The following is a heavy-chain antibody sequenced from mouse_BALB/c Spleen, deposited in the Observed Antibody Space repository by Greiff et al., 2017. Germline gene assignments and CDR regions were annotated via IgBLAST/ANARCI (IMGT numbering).Heavy chain of an antibody. CDR2: INPYYGST. Sequence: EVQLQQTGPELVKPGASVKISCKASGYSFTDYIMLWVKQSHGKSLEWIGNINPYYGSTSYNLKFKGKATLTVDKSSSTAYMQLNSLTSEDSAVYYCARSDYGSSPLDYWGQGTTLTVSS. CDR3: ARSDYGSSPLDY. D-gene: IGHD1-1*01. V-gene: IGHV1-39*01. CDR1: GYSFTDYI. J-gene: IGHJ2*01.